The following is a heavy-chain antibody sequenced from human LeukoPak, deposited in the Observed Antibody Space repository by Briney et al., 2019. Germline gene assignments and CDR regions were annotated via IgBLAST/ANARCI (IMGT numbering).Heavy chain of an antibody. CDR1: GYTFTSYG. J-gene: IGHJ5*02. D-gene: IGHD3-10*01. Sequence: ASVKVSCKASGYTFTSYGISWVRQAPGQGLEWMGWISAYNGNTNYAQKLQGRVTMTTDTSTSTAYMELRSLRSDDTAVYYCARVRNYYGSGSYSRLNWFDPWGQGTLVTVSS. CDR2: ISAYNGNT. CDR3: ARVRNYYGSGSYSRLNWFDP. V-gene: IGHV1-18*01.